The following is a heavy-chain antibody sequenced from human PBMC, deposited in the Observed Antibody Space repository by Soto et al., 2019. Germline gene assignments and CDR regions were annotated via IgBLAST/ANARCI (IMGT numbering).Heavy chain of an antibody. V-gene: IGHV3-23*01. CDR1: GFTFSSYA. CDR3: AKDSPSPLYYYDSSGYFDY. Sequence: PGGSLRLSCAASGFTFSSYAMSWVRQAPGEGLEWASAISGSGGSTYYADSVKGRFTISRDNSKNTLYLQMNSLRAEDTAVYYCAKDSPSPLYYYDSSGYFDYWGQGTLVTVSS. J-gene: IGHJ4*02. D-gene: IGHD3-22*01. CDR2: ISGSGGST.